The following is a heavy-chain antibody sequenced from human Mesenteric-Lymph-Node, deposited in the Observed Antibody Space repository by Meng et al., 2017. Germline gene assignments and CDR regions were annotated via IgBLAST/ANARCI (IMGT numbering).Heavy chain of an antibody. J-gene: IGHJ6*02. CDR2: IYYSGST. CDR3: ARDRKVTMIVVAQNAGMDV. V-gene: IGHV4-39*07. Sequence: SETLSLTCTVSGGSISSSSYYWGWIRQPPGKGLEWIGSIYYSGSTYYNPSLKSRVTISVDTSKNQFSLKLSSVTAADTAVYYCARDRKVTMIVVAQNAGMDVWGQGTTVTVSS. CDR1: GGSISSSSYY. D-gene: IGHD3-22*01.